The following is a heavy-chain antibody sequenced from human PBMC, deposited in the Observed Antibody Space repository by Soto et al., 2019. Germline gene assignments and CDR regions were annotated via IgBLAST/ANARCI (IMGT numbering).Heavy chain of an antibody. D-gene: IGHD3-3*01. CDR3: ASWRYDFWSAYYDDAFDI. Sequence: QLQLQESGPGLVKPSETLSLTCTVSGGSISSSSYYWGWIRQPPGKGLEWIGSIYYSGSTYYNPSLQSRVTISVDTSKNQFSLKLSSVTAADTAVYYCASWRYDFWSAYYDDAFDIWGQGTMVTVSS. CDR2: IYYSGST. CDR1: GGSISSSSYY. V-gene: IGHV4-39*01. J-gene: IGHJ3*02.